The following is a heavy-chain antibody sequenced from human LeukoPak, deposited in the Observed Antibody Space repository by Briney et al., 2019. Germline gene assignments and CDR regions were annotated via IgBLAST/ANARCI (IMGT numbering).Heavy chain of an antibody. CDR3: AKGLAVAGTPGDDAFDI. J-gene: IGHJ3*02. D-gene: IGHD6-19*01. CDR2: ISWDGGST. CDR1: GLTFDDYT. Sequence: PGGSLRLSCAASGLTFDDYTMHWVRQAPGKGLEWVSLISWDGGSTYYADSVKGRFTISRDNSKNSLYLQMNSLRTEDTALYYCAKGLAVAGTPGDDAFDIWGQGTMVTVSS. V-gene: IGHV3-43*01.